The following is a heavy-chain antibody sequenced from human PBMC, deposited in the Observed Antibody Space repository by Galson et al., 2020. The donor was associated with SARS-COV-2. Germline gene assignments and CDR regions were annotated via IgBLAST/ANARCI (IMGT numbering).Heavy chain of an antibody. D-gene: IGHD2-21*01. J-gene: IGHJ4*02. CDR2: IFSGGSA. CDR1: GGSISSGGYQ. V-gene: IGHV4-30-4*08. Sequence: SETLSLTCSVSGGSISSGGYQWCWIRQPPGKGLEWIGYIFSGGSAYYNPSLKSRITISVDTSKNRFSLNLNSVTAADTAVYFCARGGWGGDFSDYWGQGALVTVFS. CDR3: ARGGWGGDFSDY.